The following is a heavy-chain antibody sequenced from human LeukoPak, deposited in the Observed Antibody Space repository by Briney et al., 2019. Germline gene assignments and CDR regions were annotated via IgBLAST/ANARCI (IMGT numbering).Heavy chain of an antibody. CDR3: ARWWVVNWFDP. CDR2: INHSGST. Sequence: SETLSLTCAVYGGSFSGYYWSWIRQPPGKGLEWIGEINHSGSTNYNPSLKSRVTISVDTSKNQFSLKLSSVTAADTAVYYCARWWVVNWFDPWGQGTLVTVSS. V-gene: IGHV4-34*01. CDR1: GGSFSGYY. D-gene: IGHD2-15*01. J-gene: IGHJ5*02.